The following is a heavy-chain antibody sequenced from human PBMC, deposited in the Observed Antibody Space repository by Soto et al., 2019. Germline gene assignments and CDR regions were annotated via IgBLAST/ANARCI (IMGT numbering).Heavy chain of an antibody. Sequence: SETLSLPCRASGVSVSRPSFYWAWVRQSTGKGLEWIGSLYYIGSAYYSPSLKSRITISADSSRNQFSLKLASVTAADTGLYFWTRQNSGGYTPKEFDHWGQGALATVSS. J-gene: IGHJ4*02. CDR2: LYYIGSA. CDR3: TRQNSGGYTPKEFDH. D-gene: IGHD5-12*01. V-gene: IGHV4-39*01. CDR1: GVSVSRPSFY.